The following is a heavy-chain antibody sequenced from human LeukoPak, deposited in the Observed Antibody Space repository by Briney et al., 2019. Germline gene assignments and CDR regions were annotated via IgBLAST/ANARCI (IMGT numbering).Heavy chain of an antibody. V-gene: IGHV1-2*02. CDR3: AGEWGGYSGYDSSAFDI. CDR2: INPNSGGT. J-gene: IGHJ3*02. D-gene: IGHD5-12*01. Sequence: GASVKVSCKASGYTFTGYYMHWVRQAPGQGLEWMGWINPNSGGTNYAQKFQGRVTMTRDTSISTAYMELSRLRSDDTAVYYCAGEWGGYSGYDSSAFDIWGQGTMVTVSS. CDR1: GYTFTGYY.